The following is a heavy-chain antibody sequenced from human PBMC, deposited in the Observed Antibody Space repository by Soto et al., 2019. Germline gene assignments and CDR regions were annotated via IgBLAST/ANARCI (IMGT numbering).Heavy chain of an antibody. CDR1: GFTFGSSA. Sequence: LVQSGPDVKKPGTSVKVSCKTSGFTFGSSAVQWVRQVRGQRLEWIGWIVVASGYSNVAQKFQDRVSLTRDLSTNTAFMELSSLASEDSAMYYCAADVIGVAGDFDHWGQGTLVSVSS. J-gene: IGHJ4*02. V-gene: IGHV1-58*01. D-gene: IGHD6-19*01. CDR2: IVVASGYS. CDR3: AADVIGVAGDFDH.